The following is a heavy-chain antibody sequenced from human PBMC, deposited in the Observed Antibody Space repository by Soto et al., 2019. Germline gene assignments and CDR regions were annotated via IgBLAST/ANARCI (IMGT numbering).Heavy chain of an antibody. D-gene: IGHD6-13*01. V-gene: IGHV4-4*02. CDR3: ASKDITVPGAE. CDR2: IYRSGSA. J-gene: IGHJ4*02. CDR1: GGSIDSSKW. Sequence: QVQLQESGPGLVQPSGTLSLTCAVSGGSIDSSKWWSWVRQSPGKGLEWIAEIYRSGSANYNPSLKSRVTISVDKSKNQFSLNLTSVTAADTAVDYCASKDITVPGAEWGQGTLVTVSS.